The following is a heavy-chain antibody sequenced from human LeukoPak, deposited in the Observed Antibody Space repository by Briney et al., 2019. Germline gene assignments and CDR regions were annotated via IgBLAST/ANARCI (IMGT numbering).Heavy chain of an antibody. CDR2: IKQDGSEK. Sequence: GGSLRLSCAGSGFTFSSYWMTWVRQAPGKGLESVANIKQDGSEKYYVDSVKGRFTISRDNAKNSLYLQMNSLRAEDTAVYYCARDSYDLGALDYWGKGTLVTVAS. J-gene: IGHJ4*02. V-gene: IGHV3-7*05. D-gene: IGHD3-3*01. CDR3: ARDSYDLGALDY. CDR1: GFTFSSYW.